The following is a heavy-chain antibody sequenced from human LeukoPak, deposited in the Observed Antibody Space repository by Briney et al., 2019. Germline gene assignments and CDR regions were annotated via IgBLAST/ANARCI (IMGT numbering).Heavy chain of an antibody. V-gene: IGHV3-30-3*01. CDR3: ARDSWGLSGYCDY. CDR2: TSNDGTNN. J-gene: IGHJ4*02. D-gene: IGHD3-3*01. CDR1: GFTFNTYA. Sequence: PGGSLRLSCAASGFTFNTYAMHWVRQAPGKGLEWMAVTSNDGTNNYYADSVKGRFTISRDNSKNTLYLQMNSLRPEDTAVYYCARDSWGLSGYCDYWGQGTLVTVSS.